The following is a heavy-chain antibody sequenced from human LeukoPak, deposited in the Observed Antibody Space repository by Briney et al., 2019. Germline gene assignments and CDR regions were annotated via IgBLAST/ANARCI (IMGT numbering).Heavy chain of an antibody. D-gene: IGHD5-18*01. CDR3: AREVRGYSYGYFDY. V-gene: IGHV4-30-4*01. Sequence: SQTLSLTCTVSGGSMSSGDYYWSWIRQPPGKGLEWIGYIYYSGSTYYNPSLKSRVTISVDTSKNQFSLKLSSVTAADTAVYYCAREVRGYSYGYFDYWGQGTLVTVSS. J-gene: IGHJ4*02. CDR1: GGSMSSGDYY. CDR2: IYYSGST.